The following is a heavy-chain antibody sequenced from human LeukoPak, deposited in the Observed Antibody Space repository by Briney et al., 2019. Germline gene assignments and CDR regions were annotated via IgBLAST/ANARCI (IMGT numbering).Heavy chain of an antibody. CDR2: IRSKANSYAT. CDR1: GFTFSGSA. J-gene: IGHJ6*02. V-gene: IGHV3-73*01. D-gene: IGHD3-10*01. CDR3: TRLPYNYYGGYYGMDV. Sequence: GGSLRLSCAASGFTFSGSAMHWVRQASGKGLEWVGRIRSKANSYATAYAASVKGRLTISRDDSKNTAYLQMNSLKTEDTAVYYCTRLPYNYYGGYYGMDVWGQGTTVTVSS.